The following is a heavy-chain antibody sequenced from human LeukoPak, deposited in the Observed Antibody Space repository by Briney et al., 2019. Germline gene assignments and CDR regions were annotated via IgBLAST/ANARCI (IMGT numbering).Heavy chain of an antibody. Sequence: GGSLRLSCAASGFTVSSNYMGWVRQAPGKGLEWVSVIYSGGSTYYADSVKGRFTISRHNSKNTLYLQMNSLRAEDTAVYYCARDRGSGRSMSVYYGMDVWGQGTTVTVSS. D-gene: IGHD3-10*01. CDR2: IYSGGST. CDR3: ARDRGSGRSMSVYYGMDV. J-gene: IGHJ6*02. V-gene: IGHV3-53*04. CDR1: GFTVSSNY.